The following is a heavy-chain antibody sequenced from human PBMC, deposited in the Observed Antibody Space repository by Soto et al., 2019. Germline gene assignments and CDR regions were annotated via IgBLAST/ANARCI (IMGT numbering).Heavy chain of an antibody. Sequence: QVQLVQSGAEVKKPGASVKVSCKASGYTFTRSGIIWVRQAPGQGPEWMGWISSYNGDTNYAQTFQGRVTMTTDTSTSTAYMELRSLRSDDTAVYYCAREGVAPYYYYGMDVWGQGTPVTVSS. CDR2: ISSYNGDT. D-gene: IGHD5-12*01. V-gene: IGHV1-18*01. CDR1: GYTFTRSG. J-gene: IGHJ6*02. CDR3: AREGVAPYYYYGMDV.